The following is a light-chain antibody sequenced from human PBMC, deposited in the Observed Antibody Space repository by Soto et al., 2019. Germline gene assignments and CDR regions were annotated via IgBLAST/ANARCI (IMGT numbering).Light chain of an antibody. CDR1: QTVSSSF. Sequence: EILLTQSPGTLSLSPGERAILSCRASQTVSSSFLAWYQQQPGQAPRLVIYGASSRATGIPDRFSGSGSGTDFTLTISRLQPEDFAVYYCQQYNDSLWTFDQVTKVEIK. V-gene: IGKV3-20*01. J-gene: IGKJ1*01. CDR3: QQYNDSLWT. CDR2: GAS.